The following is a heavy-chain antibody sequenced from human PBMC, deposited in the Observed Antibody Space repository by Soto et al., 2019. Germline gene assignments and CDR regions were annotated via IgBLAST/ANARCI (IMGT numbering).Heavy chain of an antibody. Sequence: ASVKVSCKASGYTFTGYYMHWVRQAPGQGLEWMGWINPNSGGTNYAQKFQGRVTMTRDTSISTAYMELSRLRSDDTAVYYCARGHSSSSGPAGSIYFDYWGQGTLVTVSS. CDR1: GYTFTGYY. D-gene: IGHD6-6*01. V-gene: IGHV1-2*02. CDR3: ARGHSSSSGPAGSIYFDY. J-gene: IGHJ4*02. CDR2: INPNSGGT.